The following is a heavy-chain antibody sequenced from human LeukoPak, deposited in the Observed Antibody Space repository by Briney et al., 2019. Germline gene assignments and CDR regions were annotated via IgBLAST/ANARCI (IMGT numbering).Heavy chain of an antibody. Sequence: VASVKVSCKASGYTFTGYYMHWVRQAPGQGLEWMGWINPNSGGTNYAQKFQGRVTMTRDTSISTAYMELSRLRSDDTAVYYCARVEQYGGNADYWGQGTLVTVSS. D-gene: IGHD4-23*01. V-gene: IGHV1-2*02. CDR1: GYTFTGYY. J-gene: IGHJ4*02. CDR2: INPNSGGT. CDR3: ARVEQYGGNADY.